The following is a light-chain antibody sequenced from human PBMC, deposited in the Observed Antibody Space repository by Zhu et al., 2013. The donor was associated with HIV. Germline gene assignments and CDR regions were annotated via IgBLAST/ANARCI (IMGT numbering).Light chain of an antibody. CDR1: QGIRND. Sequence: AIQMTQSPSSLSASVGDRVTITCRASQGIRNDLGWYQQKPGKAPNLLIYAASTLQSGVPSRFSGSGSGTDFTLTISSLQPEDFATYYCQHVNNNAAFGPGTKVDV. CDR2: AAS. CDR3: QHVNNNAA. V-gene: IGKV1-6*01. J-gene: IGKJ3*01.